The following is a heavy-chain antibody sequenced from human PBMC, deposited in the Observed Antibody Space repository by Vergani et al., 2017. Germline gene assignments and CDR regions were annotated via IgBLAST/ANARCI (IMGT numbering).Heavy chain of an antibody. Sequence: QVHLVESGGGVVQPGRSLRLSCVVSGFTSSYYGMHWVRQAPGKGLEWVAVISYDGTQKYYADSVKGRFTISRDNSKSTLYLQMNSLRTEDTAVYYCARESGSSSWYYDYYYGMDVWGQGTTVTVSS. CDR2: ISYDGTQK. V-gene: IGHV3-30*03. J-gene: IGHJ6*02. CDR3: ARESGSSSWYYDYYYGMDV. CDR1: GFTSSYYG. D-gene: IGHD6-13*01.